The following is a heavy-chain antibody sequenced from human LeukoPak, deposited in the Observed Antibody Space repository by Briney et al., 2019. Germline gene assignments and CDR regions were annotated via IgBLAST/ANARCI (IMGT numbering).Heavy chain of an antibody. D-gene: IGHD6-19*01. V-gene: IGHV4-39*01. J-gene: IGHJ4*02. CDR1: GGSISSSSYY. CDR2: IYYSGST. CDR3: ARHATSTGTTAVAGVDD. Sequence: PSETLSLTCTVSGGSISSSSYYWGWIRQPPGKGLEWIGSIYYSGSTYYNPSLKSRVTISVDTSKDQFSLKLSSVTAADTAVYYCARHATSTGTTAVAGVDDWGQGTLVIVSS.